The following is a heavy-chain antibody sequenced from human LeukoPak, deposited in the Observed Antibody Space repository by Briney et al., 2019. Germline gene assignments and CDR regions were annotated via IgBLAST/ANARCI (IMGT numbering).Heavy chain of an antibody. V-gene: IGHV3-30*18. CDR2: ISYDGSNK. CDR1: GFTFSSYG. D-gene: IGHD4-17*01. Sequence: GGSLRLSCAASGFTFSSYGMHWVRQAPGKGLEWVAVISYDGSNKYYADSVKGRFTISRDNSKNTLYLQMNSLRAEDTAVYYCAKEILADYGDYVLPYYCYYGMDVWGQGTTVTVSS. J-gene: IGHJ6*02. CDR3: AKEILADYGDYVLPYYCYYGMDV.